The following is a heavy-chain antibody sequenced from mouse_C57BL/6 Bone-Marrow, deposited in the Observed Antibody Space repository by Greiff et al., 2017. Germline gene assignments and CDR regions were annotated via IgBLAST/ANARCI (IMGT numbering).Heavy chain of an antibody. J-gene: IGHJ4*01. D-gene: IGHD1-1*01. Sequence: EVQLQESGPELVKPGASVKISCKASGYSFTDYNMNWVKQSNGKSLEWIGVINPNYGTTSYNQKFKGKATLTVDQSSSTAYMQLNSLTSEDSAVYYSAREGNYYGSPYAMDYWGQGTSVTVSS. CDR2: INPNYGTT. CDR1: GYSFTDYN. V-gene: IGHV1-39*01. CDR3: AREGNYYGSPYAMDY.